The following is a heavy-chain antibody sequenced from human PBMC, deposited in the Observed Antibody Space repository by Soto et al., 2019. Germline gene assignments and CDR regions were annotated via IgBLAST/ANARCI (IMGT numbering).Heavy chain of an antibody. CDR1: GGSISSGDYY. CDR2: IDYSGTS. CDR3: SRTRFPGGYTVEGFDY. V-gene: IGHV4-31*03. D-gene: IGHD4-17*01. J-gene: IGHJ4*02. Sequence: QVQLQESGPGLVKPSQTLSLTCTVSGGSISSGDYYWSWIRQHPGKGLEWIGYIDYSGTSYYNPTLKSRVTMTVDTSKNQFSLKLSSVTAADTAVSYWSRTRFPGGYTVEGFDYWGQGTLVTVSS.